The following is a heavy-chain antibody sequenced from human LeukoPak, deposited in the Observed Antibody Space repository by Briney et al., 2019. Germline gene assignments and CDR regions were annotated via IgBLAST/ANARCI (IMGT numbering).Heavy chain of an antibody. CDR3: ARGGWYEDY. D-gene: IGHD6-19*01. V-gene: IGHV4-59*01. Sequence: SETLSLTCTVSGGSMSSYYWSWFRQPPGKGLEWIGYIYYSGNTNYNSSLKSRVTISVDTSKNQFSLRLSSVTAADTAVYYCARGGWYEDYWGQRTLVTVSS. CDR1: GGSMSSYY. J-gene: IGHJ4*02. CDR2: IYYSGNT.